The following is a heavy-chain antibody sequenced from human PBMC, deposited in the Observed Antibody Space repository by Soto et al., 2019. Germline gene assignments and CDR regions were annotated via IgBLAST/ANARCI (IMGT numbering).Heavy chain of an antibody. D-gene: IGHD6-6*01. V-gene: IGHV3-66*01. Sequence: GGSIRLACAASGFTVSSNYMSWVRQAPGKGLEWVSVIYSGGSTYYADSVKGRFTISRDNSKNTLYLQMNSLRAEDTAVYYCARDGSFSSSSPFDYWGQGTLVTVSP. CDR3: ARDGSFSSSSPFDY. J-gene: IGHJ4*02. CDR1: GFTVSSNY. CDR2: IYSGGST.